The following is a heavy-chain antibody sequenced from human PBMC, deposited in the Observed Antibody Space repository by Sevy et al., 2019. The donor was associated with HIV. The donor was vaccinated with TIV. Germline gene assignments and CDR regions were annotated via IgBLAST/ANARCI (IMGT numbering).Heavy chain of an antibody. Sequence: GGSLRLSCAVSGFTFSTYAMHWVRQAPGKGLECVAIVSSDGSEINYADSVKGRFTISRDNSRNTLYLQMNSLRAEDTAVYYCAKSGAYSPLGYYYMDVWGKGTTVTVSS. CDR1: GFTFSTYA. CDR2: VSSDGSEI. J-gene: IGHJ6*03. D-gene: IGHD5-18*01. V-gene: IGHV3-30-3*02. CDR3: AKSGAYSPLGYYYMDV.